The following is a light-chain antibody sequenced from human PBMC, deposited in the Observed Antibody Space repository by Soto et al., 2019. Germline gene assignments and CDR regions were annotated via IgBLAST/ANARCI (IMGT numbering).Light chain of an antibody. CDR2: GNS. CDR3: QSYDSSLSGYV. CDR1: SSNIGAGYD. Sequence: QSVLTQPPSVSGAPGQRVNISGTGSSSNIGAGYDVHWYQQLPGTAPKLLIYGNSNRPSGVPDRFSGSKSGTSASLAITGLQAEDEADYYCQSYDSSLSGYVFGTGTKLTVL. J-gene: IGLJ1*01. V-gene: IGLV1-40*01.